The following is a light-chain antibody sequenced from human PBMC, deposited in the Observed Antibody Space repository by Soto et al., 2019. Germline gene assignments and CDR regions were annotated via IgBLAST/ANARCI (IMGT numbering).Light chain of an antibody. CDR3: QHYCSSPPYT. CDR2: GAS. V-gene: IGKV3-20*01. Sequence: EIVLTQSPGTLSLSPGERDTLSCRASQSVSSSDLAWYQQKPAQAPRLLIYGASTRATSIPDRFSGSRSGTDFTLSISRLEPEYFAVYFCQHYCSSPPYTCGLGTKLVIK. J-gene: IGKJ2*01. CDR1: QSVSSSD.